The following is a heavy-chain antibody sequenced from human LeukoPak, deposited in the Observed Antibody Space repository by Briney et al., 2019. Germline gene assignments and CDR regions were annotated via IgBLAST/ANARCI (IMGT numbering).Heavy chain of an antibody. CDR1: GDSITSYY. D-gene: IGHD6-13*01. V-gene: IGHV4-59*08. CDR3: ARKGSNWSTQFDY. J-gene: IGHJ4*02. Sequence: PSETLSLTCTVSGDSITSYYWSWIRQPPGKGLERIGYVYYSGSTSCNPSLKSRVTISVDTSKKQFSLRLSSVTAADTALYYCARKGSNWSTQFDYWGQGTLVTVSS. CDR2: VYYSGST.